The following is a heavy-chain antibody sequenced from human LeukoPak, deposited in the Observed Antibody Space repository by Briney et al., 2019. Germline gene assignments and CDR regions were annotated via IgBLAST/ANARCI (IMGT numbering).Heavy chain of an antibody. J-gene: IGHJ5*02. CDR3: AKGSGSGWYGWFAP. CDR2: IDASGGST. Sequence: GGSLRLSCAATGFTFGSYAMTWVRQAPGKGMEWVSSIDASGGSTYYADSVKGRFTISRDNSKNTFYLQMNTLRADDTAVYYCAKGSGSGWYGWFAPWGQGTLVTVSS. CDR1: GFTFGSYA. D-gene: IGHD6-19*01. V-gene: IGHV3-23*01.